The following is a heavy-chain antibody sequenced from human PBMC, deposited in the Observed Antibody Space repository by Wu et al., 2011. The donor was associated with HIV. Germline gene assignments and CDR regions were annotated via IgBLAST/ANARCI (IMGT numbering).Heavy chain of an antibody. CDR1: GYTFSGSY. Sequence: QVQLVQSGTELRKPGASVKVSCKASGYTFSGSYIHWVRQAPGQGLEWVGWINPSSGATQCAKKFQDKVTMTRDTTNNTVYMEVNRLKSEDTAVYYCVRGLTYFYDSGSPNNRDWGQGTLVTVSS. J-gene: IGHJ1*01. CDR2: INPSSGAT. CDR3: VRGLTYFYDSGSPNNRD. D-gene: IGHD3-10*01. V-gene: IGHV1-2*02.